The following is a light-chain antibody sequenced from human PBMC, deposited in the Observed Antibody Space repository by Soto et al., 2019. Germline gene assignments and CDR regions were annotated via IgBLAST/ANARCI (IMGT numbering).Light chain of an antibody. J-gene: IGLJ2*01. CDR3: SSYADNNGLV. CDR2: EAN. V-gene: IGLV2-8*01. CDR1: SSDVGRSNY. Sequence: QSVLTQPPSASGSPGQSVTISCTGTSSDVGRSNYVSWYQHHPGKAPKLMIHEANKRPSGVPDRFSGSKSGNRASLTVSGLQAEDEADYYCSSYADNNGLVFGGGTKLTVL.